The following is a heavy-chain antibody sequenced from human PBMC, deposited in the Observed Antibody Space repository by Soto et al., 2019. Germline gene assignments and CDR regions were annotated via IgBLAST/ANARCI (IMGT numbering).Heavy chain of an antibody. Sequence: QPGGSLRLSCAASGFTFSSYAMSWVRQAPGKGLEWVSAISGSGGSTYYADSVKGRFTISRDNSKNTPYLQMNSLRAEDTAVYYCAKASSSGRYYFDYWGQGTLVTVSS. CDR1: GFTFSSYA. D-gene: IGHD6-19*01. V-gene: IGHV3-23*01. CDR3: AKASSSGRYYFDY. J-gene: IGHJ4*02. CDR2: ISGSGGST.